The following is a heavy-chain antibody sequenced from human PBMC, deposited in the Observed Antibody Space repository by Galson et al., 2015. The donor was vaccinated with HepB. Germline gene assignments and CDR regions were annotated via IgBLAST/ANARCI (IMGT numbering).Heavy chain of an antibody. V-gene: IGHV3-30*04. J-gene: IGHJ6*02. CDR3: ARDLADYGGNSIFFYYYYGMDV. CDR2: ISYDGSNK. Sequence: SLRLSCAASGFTFNSYAMHWVRQAPGKGLEWVAVISYDGSNKYYADSVKGRFTISRDNSKNTLYLQMNSLRAEDTAVYYCARDLADYGGNSIFFYYYYGMDVWGQGTTVTVSS. D-gene: IGHD4-23*01. CDR1: GFTFNSYA.